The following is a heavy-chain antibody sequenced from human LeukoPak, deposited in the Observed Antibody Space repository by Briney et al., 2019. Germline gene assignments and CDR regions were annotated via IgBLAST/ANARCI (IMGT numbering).Heavy chain of an antibody. CDR2: IYYSGST. CDR1: GGSISSYY. J-gene: IGHJ4*02. Sequence: PSETLSLTCTVSGGSISSYYWSWIRQPPGKGLEWIGYIYYSGSTNYNPSLKSRVTISVDTSKNQFSLKLSSVTAADTAVYYCARRITIFGVARDWGQGTLVTVSS. V-gene: IGHV4-59*12. D-gene: IGHD3-3*01. CDR3: ARRITIFGVARD.